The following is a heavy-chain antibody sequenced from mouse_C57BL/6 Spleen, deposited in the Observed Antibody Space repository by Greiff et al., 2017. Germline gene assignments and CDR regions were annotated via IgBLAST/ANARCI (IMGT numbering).Heavy chain of an antibody. CDR1: GYTFTSYW. CDR3: ARKAVVAYYYAMDY. D-gene: IGHD1-1*01. CDR2: IDPSDSYT. V-gene: IGHV1-69*01. J-gene: IGHJ4*01. Sequence: LQQPGAELVMPGASVKLSCKASGYTFTSYWMHWVKQRPGQGLGWIGEIDPSDSYTNYNQKFKGKSTLTVDKSSSTAYMQLSSLTSEDSAVYYCARKAVVAYYYAMDYWGQGTSVTVSS.